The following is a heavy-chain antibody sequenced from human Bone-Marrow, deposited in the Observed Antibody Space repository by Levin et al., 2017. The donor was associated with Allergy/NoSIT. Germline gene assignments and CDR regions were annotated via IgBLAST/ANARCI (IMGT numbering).Heavy chain of an antibody. J-gene: IGHJ4*02. Sequence: GGSLRLSCAASGFTFSAYVMHWVRQAPGKGLEWVALISYDGGNKYYADSVKGRFTISRDNSKNTLYLQMNSLRSEETAVYFCARELGGDYDYWGQGTLVTVSS. CDR2: ISYDGGNK. CDR3: ARELGGDYDY. D-gene: IGHD4-17*01. CDR1: GFTFSAYV. V-gene: IGHV3-30-3*01.